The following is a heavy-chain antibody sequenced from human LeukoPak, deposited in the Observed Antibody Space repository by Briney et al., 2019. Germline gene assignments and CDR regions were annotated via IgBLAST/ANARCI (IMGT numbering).Heavy chain of an antibody. CDR1: GYTFTSYD. CDR2: INPSGGST. J-gene: IGHJ6*03. V-gene: IGHV1-46*01. D-gene: IGHD4-17*01. CDR3: ARGLNGDYVINKYNYYYYYMDV. Sequence: ASVKVSCKASGYTFTSYDINWVRQAPGQGLEWMGIINPSGGSTSCAQKFQGRVTMTRDMSTSTVYMELSSLRSEDTAVYYCARGLNGDYVINKYNYYYYYMDVWGKGTTVTVSS.